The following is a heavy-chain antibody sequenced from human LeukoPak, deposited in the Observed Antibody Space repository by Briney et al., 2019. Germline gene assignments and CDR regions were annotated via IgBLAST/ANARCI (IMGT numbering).Heavy chain of an antibody. CDR1: GGTFSGYA. J-gene: IGHJ6*02. CDR2: IIPIFGTA. Sequence: GASVKVSCKASGGTFSGYAISWVRQAPGQGLEWMGGIIPIFGTANYAQKFQGRVAITADESTSTAYMELSSLRSEDTAVYYCARDWYSSSWSPGDYYYYGMDVWGQGTTVTVSS. D-gene: IGHD6-13*01. CDR3: ARDWYSSSWSPGDYYYYGMDV. V-gene: IGHV1-69*13.